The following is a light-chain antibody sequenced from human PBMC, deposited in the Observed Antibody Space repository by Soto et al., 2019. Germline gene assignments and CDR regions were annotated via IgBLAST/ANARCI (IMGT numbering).Light chain of an antibody. J-gene: IGKJ2*01. CDR3: QHYYNWPFT. Sequence: EIVMTQSPATLSVSPGDRATLSCRASQSVSSNLAWYQQKPGQAPNLLIYGASARDTGIPARFSGSGSGTDFTLTISSLQSEDFAVYYCQHYYNWPFTFGQGTKLEIK. CDR2: GAS. V-gene: IGKV3-15*01. CDR1: QSVSSN.